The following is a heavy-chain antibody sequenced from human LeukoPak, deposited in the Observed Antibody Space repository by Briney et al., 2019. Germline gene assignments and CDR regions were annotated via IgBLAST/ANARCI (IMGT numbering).Heavy chain of an antibody. CDR2: ISWNSGSI. CDR3: AKLSAAGD. CDR1: GFTFDDYA. V-gene: IGHV3-9*01. D-gene: IGHD6-25*01. J-gene: IGHJ4*02. Sequence: SGRSLRLSCAASGFTFDDYAMHWVRQAPGKGLEWVSGISWNSGSIGYADSVKGRFTISRDNAKNSLYLQMNSLRAEDTALYYCAKLSAAGDWGQGTLVTVSS.